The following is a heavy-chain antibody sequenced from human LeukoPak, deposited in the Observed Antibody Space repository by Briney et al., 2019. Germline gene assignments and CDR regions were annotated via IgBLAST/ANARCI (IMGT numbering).Heavy chain of an antibody. D-gene: IGHD3-22*01. Sequence: PGGSLRLSCVASGFTFSTHWVSWLRQAPGKGLEWVANIKEDGSTTDYVDSVKGRFTISRDNAKNSVFLQMNSLRAEDTAVYYCAPQTMILVLGGQGTLVTVSS. CDR2: IKEDGSTT. CDR3: APQTMILVL. CDR1: GFTFSTHW. V-gene: IGHV3-7*01. J-gene: IGHJ4*02.